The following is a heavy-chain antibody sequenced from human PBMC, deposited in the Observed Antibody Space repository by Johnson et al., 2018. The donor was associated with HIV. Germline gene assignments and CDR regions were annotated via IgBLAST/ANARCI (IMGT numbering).Heavy chain of an antibody. Sequence: VQLVESGGGLVQPGGSLRLSCAASGFTFSSYAMSWVRQAPGKGLEWVSSISGSGGTTYYADSVKGRFTISRDNSKNTLYLQMNSLRAEDTAVYYCARMGASRFDAFHVWGQGTMVTVSS. D-gene: IGHD3-16*01. CDR2: ISGSGGTT. CDR1: GFTFSSYA. J-gene: IGHJ3*01. V-gene: IGHV3-23*04. CDR3: ARMGASRFDAFHV.